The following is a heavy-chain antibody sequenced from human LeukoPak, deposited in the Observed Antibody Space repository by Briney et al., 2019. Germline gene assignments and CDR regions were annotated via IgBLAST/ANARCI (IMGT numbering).Heavy chain of an antibody. J-gene: IGHJ4*02. V-gene: IGHV3-30*03. CDR2: ISYDGSNK. D-gene: IGHD2-8*02. CDR1: GFTFSSYG. Sequence: GGSLRLSCAASGFTFSSYGMHWVRQAPGKGLEWVAVISYDGSNKKYADSVKGRFTISRDNSKSTLSLQMNSLRAEDTAIYYCATYRQVLLPFESWGQGTLVTVSS. CDR3: ATYRQVLLPFES.